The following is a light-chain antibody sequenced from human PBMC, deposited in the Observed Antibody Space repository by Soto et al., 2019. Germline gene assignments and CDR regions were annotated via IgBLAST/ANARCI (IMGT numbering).Light chain of an antibody. J-gene: IGLJ1*01. CDR3: LLYYGGSYV. CDR1: TGPVTSGFY. V-gene: IGLV7-43*01. Sequence: QSVVTQEPSLTVSPGGTVTLTCASSTGPVTSGFYPHWVQQKPGQAPRTLIYSTTTKHSWTPARFSGSLLGGKAALTLSGVQTEDEADYYCLLYYGGSYVFGAGTKLTVL. CDR2: STT.